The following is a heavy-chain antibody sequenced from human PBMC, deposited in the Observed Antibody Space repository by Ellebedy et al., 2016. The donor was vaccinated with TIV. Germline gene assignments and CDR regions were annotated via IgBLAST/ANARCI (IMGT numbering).Heavy chain of an antibody. CDR2: INAGIGNT. D-gene: IGHD3-9*01. CDR1: GYTFTTYA. J-gene: IGHJ6*02. CDR3: ARRFDIVTGSYPLGYYGLDI. V-gene: IGHV1-3*01. Sequence: AASVKVSCKASGYTFTTYAIHWVRQAPGQRPEWMRWINAGIGNTKYSENFQGRVTITTETSASTAYMELSNLRSEDTAVYYCARRFDIVTGSYPLGYYGLDIWGQGTTVTVSS.